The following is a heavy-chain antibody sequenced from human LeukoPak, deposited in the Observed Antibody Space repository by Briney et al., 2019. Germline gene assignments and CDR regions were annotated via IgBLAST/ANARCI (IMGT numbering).Heavy chain of an antibody. V-gene: IGHV1-8*01. CDR3: ARGGSYYSAPYYYYGMDV. D-gene: IGHD3-10*01. CDR1: GYTFTSYD. CDR2: MNPNSGNT. J-gene: IGHJ6*02. Sequence: ASVKVSCKASGYTFTSYDINWVRQATGQGLEWIGWMNPNSGNTGYAQKFQGRVTMTRNTSISTAYMELSSLRSEDTAVYYCARGGSYYSAPYYYYGMDVWGQGTTVTVSS.